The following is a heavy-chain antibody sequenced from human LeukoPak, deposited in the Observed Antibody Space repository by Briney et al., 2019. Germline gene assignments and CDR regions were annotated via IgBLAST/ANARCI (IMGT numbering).Heavy chain of an antibody. Sequence: GGSLRLSCAASGFTFSSYAMHWVRQDPGKGLEWVAVISYDGSNKYYADSVKGRFTISRDNSKNTLYLQMNSLRAEDTAVYYCAREVPAASFDYWGQGTLVTVSS. CDR2: ISYDGSNK. CDR1: GFTFSSYA. CDR3: AREVPAASFDY. J-gene: IGHJ4*02. D-gene: IGHD2-2*01. V-gene: IGHV3-30-3*01.